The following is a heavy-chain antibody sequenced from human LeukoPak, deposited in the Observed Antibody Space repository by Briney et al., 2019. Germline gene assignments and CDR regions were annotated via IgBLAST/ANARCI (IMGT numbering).Heavy chain of an antibody. D-gene: IGHD1-14*01. J-gene: IGHJ2*01. V-gene: IGHV4-59*01. CDR3: ARATDFYWFFDL. CDR2: IDYSGNT. Sequence: SETLSLTCTVSGGSLRSCYWSWIRQPPGKGLEWIGYIDYSGNTNSNPSLKSRLTISVDTSKNQFSLKLNSVTAADTAVYYCARATDFYWFFDLWGRGTLVTVSS. CDR1: GGSLRSCY.